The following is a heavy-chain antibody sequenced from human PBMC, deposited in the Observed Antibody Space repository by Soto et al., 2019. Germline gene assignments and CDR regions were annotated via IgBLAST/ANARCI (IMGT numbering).Heavy chain of an antibody. CDR1: GGSISSYY. CDR2: IYYSGST. V-gene: IGHV4-59*08. D-gene: IGHD6-19*01. Sequence: SETLSLTCTVSGGSISSYYWSWIRQPPGKGLEWIGYIYYSGSTDYNPSLKSRVTISADTSKNQFSLKLSSVTAADTAVYYCARAGDSSGPVALGYWGQGTLVTVSS. J-gene: IGHJ1*01. CDR3: ARAGDSSGPVALGY.